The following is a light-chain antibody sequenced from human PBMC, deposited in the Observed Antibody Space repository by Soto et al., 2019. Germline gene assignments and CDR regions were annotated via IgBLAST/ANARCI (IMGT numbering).Light chain of an antibody. CDR2: AAS. V-gene: IGKV1-27*01. J-gene: IGKJ3*01. CDR1: QGIRNF. CDR3: QQYSNVPV. Sequence: DIQMTQSPTSLSASVGDRVTITCRASQGIRNFVAGYQQKPGKAPKLLIYAASTLQSGVPSRFSGSGSGTDTTHTIKILHPEAVATYACQQYSNVPVFGPGNKVEI.